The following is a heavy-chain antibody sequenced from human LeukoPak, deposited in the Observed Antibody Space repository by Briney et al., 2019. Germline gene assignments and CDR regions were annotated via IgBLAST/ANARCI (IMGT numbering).Heavy chain of an antibody. CDR3: TRGSYDVLTGYSTLGEY. CDR1: GGSISSYY. J-gene: IGHJ4*02. D-gene: IGHD3-9*01. CDR2: IYYSGST. Sequence: SETLSLTCAVSGGSISSYYWSWIRQPPGKGLEWIGYIYYSGSTNYNPSLKSRVTISVDTSKNQFSLKLSSVTAADTASYYCTRGSYDVLTGYSTLGEYWGQGTLVTVSS. V-gene: IGHV4-59*08.